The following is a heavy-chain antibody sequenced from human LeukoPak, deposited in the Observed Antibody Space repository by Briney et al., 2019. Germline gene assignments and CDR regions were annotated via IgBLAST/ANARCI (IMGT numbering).Heavy chain of an antibody. V-gene: IGHV3-11*01. D-gene: IGHD3-22*01. Sequence: GSLRLSCAASGFTFSDYYMSWIRQAPGKGMEWVSYISSSCSTIYYADSVKGRFTISRDNAKNSLYLQMSSLRAEDTAVYYCARDQDYYDSSGYYTPFFDYWGQGTLVTVSS. CDR2: ISSSCSTI. CDR1: GFTFSDYY. J-gene: IGHJ4*02. CDR3: ARDQDYYDSSGYYTPFFDY.